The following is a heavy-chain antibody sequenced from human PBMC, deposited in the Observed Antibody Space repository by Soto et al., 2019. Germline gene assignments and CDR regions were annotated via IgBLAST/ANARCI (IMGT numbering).Heavy chain of an antibody. Sequence: QLQLQESGPGLVKPSETLSLTCAVSGGSITSSSYSWGWVRQPPGKGLEWIATFYYSENTHYNPSLGSLVTISGDTSKNQCSLKPGSVTGADTPVYCCARLGGHCGSSSCFGFYVMAGWGQGPTVTVSS. CDR2: FYYSENT. CDR1: GGSITSSSYS. CDR3: ARLGGHCGSSSCFGFYVMAG. D-gene: IGHD2-2*01. V-gene: IGHV4-39*01. J-gene: IGHJ6*02.